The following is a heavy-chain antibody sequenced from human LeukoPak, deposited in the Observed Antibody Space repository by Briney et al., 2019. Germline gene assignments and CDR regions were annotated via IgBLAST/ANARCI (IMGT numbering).Heavy chain of an antibody. Sequence: GGSLRLSCAASGFTFSSYAMSWVRQAPGKGLEWVSAISGSGGSTYYADSVKGRFTISRDNSKNTLYLQMNSLRAEDTAVYYCAKDSGSYLFSRPVDYWGQGTLVTVSS. V-gene: IGHV3-23*01. D-gene: IGHD1-26*01. CDR3: AKDSGSYLFSRPVDY. CDR2: ISGSGGST. J-gene: IGHJ4*02. CDR1: GFTFSSYA.